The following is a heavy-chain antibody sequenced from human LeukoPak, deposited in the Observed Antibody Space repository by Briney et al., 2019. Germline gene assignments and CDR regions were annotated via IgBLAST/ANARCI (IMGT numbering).Heavy chain of an antibody. V-gene: IGHV4-4*07. J-gene: IGHJ4*02. CDR1: GGSISSYY. Sequence: AETLSLTCTVSGGSISSYYWSWIRQPAGKGLEWIGRIYTSGSTNYNPSLKSRVTMSVDTSKNQFSLKLSSVTAADTAVYYCAGDHHRGGSYYGSGVYYFDYWGQGTLVTVPS. CDR2: IYTSGST. D-gene: IGHD1-26*01. CDR3: AGDHHRGGSYYGSGVYYFDY.